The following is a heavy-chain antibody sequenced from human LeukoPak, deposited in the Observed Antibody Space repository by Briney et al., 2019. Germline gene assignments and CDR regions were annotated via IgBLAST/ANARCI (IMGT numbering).Heavy chain of an antibody. CDR1: GFTFSSYG. V-gene: IGHV3-30*18. J-gene: IGHJ4*02. D-gene: IGHD5-18*01. CDR2: ISYDGSNK. Sequence: SGGSLRLSCAASGFTFSSYGMHWVRQAPGKGLEWVAVISYDGSNKYYADSVKGRSTISRDNSKNTLYLQMNSLRAEDTAVYYCAKDGANSYGLDYWGQGTLVTVSS. CDR3: AKDGANSYGLDY.